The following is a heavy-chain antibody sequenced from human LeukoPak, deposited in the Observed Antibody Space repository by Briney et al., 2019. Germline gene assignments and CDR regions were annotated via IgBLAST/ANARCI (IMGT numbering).Heavy chain of an antibody. CDR2: IYYSGST. Sequence: PSETLSLTCTVSGGSISSYYWSWIRQPPGKGLEWIGYIYYSGSTNYNPSLKSRVTISVDTSKNQFSLKLSSVTAADTAVYYCAGRRRDEWYLDLWGRGTLVTVSS. CDR1: GGSISSYY. D-gene: IGHD5-24*01. J-gene: IGHJ2*01. CDR3: AGRRRDEWYLDL. V-gene: IGHV4-59*01.